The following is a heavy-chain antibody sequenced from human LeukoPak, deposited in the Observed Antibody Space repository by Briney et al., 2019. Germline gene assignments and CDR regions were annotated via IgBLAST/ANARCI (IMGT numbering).Heavy chain of an antibody. Sequence: PSETLSLACTVSGDSITTSSYYWGWIRQPPGQGLEWIGSIYYSGTTYYNLSLKSRVTLSVDTSQNQFSLKLSSVTAADTAIYFCARSLGANTWVGNWFDPWGQGTLVTVSP. CDR1: GDSITTSSYY. J-gene: IGHJ5*02. CDR3: ARSLGANTWVGNWFDP. V-gene: IGHV4-39*01. CDR2: IYYSGTT. D-gene: IGHD3-10*01.